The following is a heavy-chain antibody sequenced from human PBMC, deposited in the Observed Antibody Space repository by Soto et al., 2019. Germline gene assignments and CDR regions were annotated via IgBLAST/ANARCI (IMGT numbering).Heavy chain of an antibody. CDR2: IYYSGST. CDR1: GGSVSSGSYY. Sequence: SETLSLTCTVSGGSVSSGSYYWSWIRQPPGKGLEWIGYIYYSGSTNYNPSLKSRVTISVDTSKNQFSLKLSSVTAADTAVYYCARGPRLHAFDYWGQGTLVTVSS. J-gene: IGHJ4*02. V-gene: IGHV4-61*01. D-gene: IGHD4-4*01. CDR3: ARGPRLHAFDY.